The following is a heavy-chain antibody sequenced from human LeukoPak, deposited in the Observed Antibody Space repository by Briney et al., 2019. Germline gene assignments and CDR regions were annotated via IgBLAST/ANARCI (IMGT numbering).Heavy chain of an antibody. CDR2: INSDGSTT. CDR3: PRGGWYVGFDF. Sequence: GGSLRLSCASSGFTFSTSWMHWVRQAPGKGLVWVSHINSDGSTTTYADSVKGRFTISRDNAKNSLYLQMNSLRAEDTAVYHCPRGGWYVGFDFWGQGTLVTVSS. D-gene: IGHD6-19*01. CDR1: GFTFSTSW. J-gene: IGHJ4*02. V-gene: IGHV3-74*01.